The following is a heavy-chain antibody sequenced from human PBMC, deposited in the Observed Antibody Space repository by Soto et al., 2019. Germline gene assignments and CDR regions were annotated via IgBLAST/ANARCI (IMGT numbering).Heavy chain of an antibody. CDR2: IIPIFGTA. J-gene: IGHJ6*02. D-gene: IGHD6-6*01. V-gene: IGHV1-69*01. CDR3: ARGVAARLLYYYYGMDV. CDR1: GGTFSSYA. Sequence: QVQLVQSGAEVKKPGSSVKVSCKASGGTFSSYAISWVRQAPGQGLEWMGGIIPIFGTANYAQKFQGRVTITADESTSTAYMELSSLRSEGTAVYYCARGVAARLLYYYYGMDVWGQGTTVTVSS.